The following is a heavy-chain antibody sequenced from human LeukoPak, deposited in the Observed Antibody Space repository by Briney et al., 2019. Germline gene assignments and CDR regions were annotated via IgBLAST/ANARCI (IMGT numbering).Heavy chain of an antibody. CDR2: IYSGGST. D-gene: IGHD1-26*01. Sequence: PGGSLRLSCAASGFTVSSNYMSWVRQAPGKGLEWVSVIYSGGSTYYADSVKGRFTISRDNSKNTLYLQMNTLRAEGTAVYYCARGRSGSYIDYWGQGTLVTVSS. CDR1: GFTVSSNY. J-gene: IGHJ4*02. CDR3: ARGRSGSYIDY. V-gene: IGHV3-66*01.